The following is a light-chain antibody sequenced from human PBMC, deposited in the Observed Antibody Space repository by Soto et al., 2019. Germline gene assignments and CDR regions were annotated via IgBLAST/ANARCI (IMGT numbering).Light chain of an antibody. Sequence: EIVLTQSPETLSLSPGERATLSSRASQNIYINSLAWYQQRPGQPPRLLIYGGSTRATAVPDRFSGSGSGTDFALTISRLEPEDFAVYYCQQYGAPPLTFGPGTKVD. CDR2: GGS. J-gene: IGKJ3*01. V-gene: IGKV3-20*01. CDR1: QNIYINS. CDR3: QQYGAPPLT.